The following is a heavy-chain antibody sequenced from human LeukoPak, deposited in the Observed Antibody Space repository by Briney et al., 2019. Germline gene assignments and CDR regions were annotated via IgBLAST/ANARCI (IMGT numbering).Heavy chain of an antibody. D-gene: IGHD4-17*01. CDR2: IYYSGST. Sequence: PSETLSLTCTVSGGSISSSSYYWGWIRQPPGKGLEWIGSIYYSGSTYYNPSLKSRVTISVDTSKNQFSLKLSSVTAADTAVYYCARHVFPTVTTEGNWFDPWGQGTLVTVSS. J-gene: IGHJ5*02. CDR1: GGSISSSSYY. CDR3: ARHVFPTVTTEGNWFDP. V-gene: IGHV4-39*01.